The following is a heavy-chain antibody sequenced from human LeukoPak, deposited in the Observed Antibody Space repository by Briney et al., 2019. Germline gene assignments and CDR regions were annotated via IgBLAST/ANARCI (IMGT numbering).Heavy chain of an antibody. CDR2: INHSGST. CDR1: GGSFSGYY. V-gene: IGHV4-34*01. Sequence: SETLSLTCAVYGGSFSGYYWSWIRQPPGKGLEWIGEINHSGSTYYNPSLKSRVTISVDTSKNQFSLKLSSVTAADTAVYYCARVTGVFDYWGQGTLVTVSS. J-gene: IGHJ4*02. D-gene: IGHD1-14*01. CDR3: ARVTGVFDY.